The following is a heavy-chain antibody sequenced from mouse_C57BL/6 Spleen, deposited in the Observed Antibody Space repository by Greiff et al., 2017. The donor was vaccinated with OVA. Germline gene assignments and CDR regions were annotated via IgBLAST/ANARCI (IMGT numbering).Heavy chain of an antibody. Sequence: EVKLVESGPGLVKPSQSLSLTCSVTGYSITSGYYWNWIRQFPGNKLEWMGYISYDGSNNYNPSLKNRISITRDTSKNQFFLKLNSVTTEDTATYYCARETYSSYAMDYWGQGTSVTVSS. V-gene: IGHV3-6*01. CDR3: ARETYSSYAMDY. CDR2: ISYDGSN. J-gene: IGHJ4*01. D-gene: IGHD2-10*01. CDR1: GYSITSGYY.